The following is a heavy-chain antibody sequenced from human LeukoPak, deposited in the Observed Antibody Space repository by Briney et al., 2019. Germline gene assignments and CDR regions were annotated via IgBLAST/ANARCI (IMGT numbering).Heavy chain of an antibody. D-gene: IGHD3-9*01. J-gene: IGHJ4*02. V-gene: IGHV1-24*01. CDR2: FDPEDGET. CDR3: ATAYEILTGYRY. Sequence: ASVKVSCKVSGYTLTELSMHWVRQAPGKGLEWMGGFDPEDGETIYAQKFQGRVTMTEDTSTDTAYMELSSLRSEDTAVYYRATAYEILTGYRYWGQGTLVTVSS. CDR1: GYTLTELS.